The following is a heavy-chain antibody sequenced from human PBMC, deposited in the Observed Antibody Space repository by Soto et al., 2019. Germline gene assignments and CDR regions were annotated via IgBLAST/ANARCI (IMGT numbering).Heavy chain of an antibody. CDR3: AKDGNWLDVYFDV. D-gene: IGHD6-19*01. CDR2: VWLDGSNK. CDR1: GFTFSNYG. Sequence: GGSLRLSCAASGFTFSNYGMHWVRQAPGKGLEWVAFVWLDGSNKYYADSVRDRFTISRDNSKNTLYLHMTNLRAEDTAVYYCAKDGNWLDVYFDVWGQGTPVTVSS. J-gene: IGHJ4*02. V-gene: IGHV3-30*02.